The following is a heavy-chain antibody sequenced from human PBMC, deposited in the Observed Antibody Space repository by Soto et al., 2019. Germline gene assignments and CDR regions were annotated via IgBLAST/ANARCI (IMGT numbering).Heavy chain of an antibody. D-gene: IGHD5-18*01. Sequence: SETLSLTCTVSGGSISSGDYYWSWIRQPPGKGLEWIGYIYYSGSTYYNPSLKSRVTISVDTSKNQFSLKLSSVTAADTAVYYCARDPGYSYGDVEPDPWGQGTLVTVSS. V-gene: IGHV4-30-4*01. CDR2: IYYSGST. CDR3: ARDPGYSYGDVEPDP. CDR1: GGSISSGDYY. J-gene: IGHJ5*02.